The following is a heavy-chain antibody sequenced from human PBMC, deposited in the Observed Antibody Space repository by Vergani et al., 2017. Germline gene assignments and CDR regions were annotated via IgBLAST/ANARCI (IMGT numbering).Heavy chain of an antibody. Sequence: QVQLQESGPGLVKPSETLSLTCAVSGYSISSGYYWGWIRQPPGKGLEWIGSIYHSGSTYYNPSLKSRVTISVDTSKNQSSLKLSSVTAADTAVYYCARERNSDAFDIWGQGTMVTVSS. CDR3: ARERNSDAFDI. CDR2: IYHSGST. CDR1: GYSISSGYY. V-gene: IGHV4-38-2*02. D-gene: IGHD1-14*01. J-gene: IGHJ3*02.